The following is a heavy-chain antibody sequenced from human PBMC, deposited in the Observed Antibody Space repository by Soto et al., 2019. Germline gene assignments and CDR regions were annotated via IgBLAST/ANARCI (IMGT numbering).Heavy chain of an antibody. CDR1: GFTFSSYG. Sequence: GGSLRLSCAASGFTFSSYGMHWVRQAPGKGLEWVAVIWYDGSNKYYADSVKGRFTISRDNSKNTLYLQMNSLRAEDTAVYYCARDIAAAGTSYYYYGMDVRGQGTTVTVSS. J-gene: IGHJ6*02. CDR2: IWYDGSNK. V-gene: IGHV3-33*01. CDR3: ARDIAAAGTSYYYYGMDV. D-gene: IGHD6-13*01.